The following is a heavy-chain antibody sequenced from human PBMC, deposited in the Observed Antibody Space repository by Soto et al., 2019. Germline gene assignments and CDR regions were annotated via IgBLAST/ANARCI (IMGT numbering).Heavy chain of an antibody. D-gene: IGHD7-27*01. CDR2: ISYDGTNK. CDR3: ARDPKTSGGQHWAFNYFDS. V-gene: IGHV3-30-3*01. J-gene: IGHJ4*02. CDR1: GFSFSISP. Sequence: GGSMRLSCAASGFSFSISPMHWVRHAPGKGPEWVALISYDGTNKFYADSVKGRFTISRDNSKSTLYLQVDSLRPEDAAVYYCARDPKTSGGQHWAFNYFDSWGQGTLVTVSS.